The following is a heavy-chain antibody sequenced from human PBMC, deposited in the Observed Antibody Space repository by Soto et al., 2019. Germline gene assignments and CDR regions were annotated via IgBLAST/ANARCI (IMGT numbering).Heavy chain of an antibody. CDR1: GGSISTSSYY. D-gene: IGHD4-4*01. J-gene: IGHJ5*02. CDR2: IYYSGST. V-gene: IGHV4-39*01. Sequence: SETLSLTCTVSGGSISTSSYYWGWIRQPPGKGLEWIGSIYYSGSTYYNPALKSRVTISVDTSKNQFSLKLSSVTAADTAVYYCARRKGNSNSISNWLAPWGQGILVTVSS. CDR3: ARRKGNSNSISNWLAP.